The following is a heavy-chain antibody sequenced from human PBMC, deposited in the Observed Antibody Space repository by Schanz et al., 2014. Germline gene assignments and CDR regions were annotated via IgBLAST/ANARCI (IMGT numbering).Heavy chain of an antibody. CDR3: ARGREVVAKIFDV. V-gene: IGHV3-48*01. Sequence: VQLVESGGDLVKPGGSLRLSCEASGFTFSNYGMNWVRQAPEKGLEWVSYISSSSGTIYYADSVKGRFTISRDNAKNLLYLQMNGLRAEDTGVYYCARGREVVAKIFDVWGQGTMVTVSS. D-gene: IGHD3-22*01. CDR2: ISSSSGTI. J-gene: IGHJ3*01. CDR1: GFTFSNYG.